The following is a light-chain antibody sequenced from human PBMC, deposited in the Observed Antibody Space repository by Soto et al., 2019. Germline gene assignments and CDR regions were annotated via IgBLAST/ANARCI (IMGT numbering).Light chain of an antibody. V-gene: IGLV2-14*01. Sequence: QSALTQPASVSESPGQSITISCTGTSSDIGAYNFVSWYLHHPGKAPKLVIFEVSSRPSGVSDRFSGSKSGSTASLTISGLQPEDEGEYFCSSYTDSRTLVFGGGTKLTVL. CDR2: EVS. CDR1: SSDIGAYNF. CDR3: SSYTDSRTLV. J-gene: IGLJ2*01.